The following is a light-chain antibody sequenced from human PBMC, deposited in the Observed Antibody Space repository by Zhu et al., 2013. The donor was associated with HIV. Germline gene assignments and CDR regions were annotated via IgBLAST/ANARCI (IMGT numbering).Light chain of an antibody. CDR3: QQYNNWPPFT. Sequence: EIVMTQSPATLSVSPGERATLSCRASQSVSSNLAWYQQKPGQAPRLLIYGASTRATGIPARFSGSGSGTEFTLTISSLQSEDFAVYYCQQYNNWPPFTFGLGPKWI. V-gene: IGKV3-15*01. CDR2: GAS. J-gene: IGKJ3*01. CDR1: QSVSSN.